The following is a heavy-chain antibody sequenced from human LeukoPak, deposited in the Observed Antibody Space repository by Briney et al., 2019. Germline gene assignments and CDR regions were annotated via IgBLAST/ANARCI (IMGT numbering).Heavy chain of an antibody. D-gene: IGHD6-13*01. CDR1: GGSFSGYY. Sequence: SETLSLTCAVYGGSFSGYYWSWIRQPPGKGLEWIGEINHSGSTNYNPSLKSRVTISVDTSKNQFSLKLSSVTAADTAVYYCAQKGPSSRWYWGFRGYFQHWGQGTLVTVSS. V-gene: IGHV4-34*01. J-gene: IGHJ1*01. CDR2: INHSGST. CDR3: AQKGPSSRWYWGFRGYFQH.